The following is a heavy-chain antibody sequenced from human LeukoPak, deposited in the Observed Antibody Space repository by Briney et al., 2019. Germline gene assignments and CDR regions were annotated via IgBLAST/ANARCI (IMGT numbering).Heavy chain of an antibody. D-gene: IGHD5-18*01. CDR2: INPSGVST. CDR1: GYTFTSYY. J-gene: IGHJ4*02. CDR3: ARDPLIRGYSYGYDY. V-gene: IGHV1-46*01. Sequence: ASVKVSCKASGYTFTSYYMHWVRQARGQGLEWMGIINPSGVSTIYAQKFQGRVAMTRDTSTSTVYMELSSLRSEDTAVYYCARDPLIRGYSYGYDYWGQGTLVTVSS.